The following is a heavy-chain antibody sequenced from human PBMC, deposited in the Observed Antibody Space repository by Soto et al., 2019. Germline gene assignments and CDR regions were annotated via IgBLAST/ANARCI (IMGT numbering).Heavy chain of an antibody. Sequence: GGSLRLSCAASGFTFSSYWMSWVRQAPGKGLEWVANIKQDGSEKYYVDSVKGRFTISRDNAKNSLYLQMNSLRAKDTAVYYCARDPRGYDFWSGPFDYWGQGTLVTVSS. J-gene: IGHJ4*02. D-gene: IGHD3-3*01. CDR1: GFTFSSYW. V-gene: IGHV3-7*03. CDR2: IKQDGSEK. CDR3: ARDPRGYDFWSGPFDY.